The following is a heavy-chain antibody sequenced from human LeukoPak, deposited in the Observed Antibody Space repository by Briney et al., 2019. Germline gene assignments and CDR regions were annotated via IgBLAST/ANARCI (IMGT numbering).Heavy chain of an antibody. Sequence: SETLSLTCAVYGGSFSGYYWSWIRQPPGKGLEWIGEINHSGSTNYNPSLKSRVTISVDTSKNQFSLKLSSVTAADTAVYYCARGNPMDVWGKGTMVTVSS. CDR2: INHSGST. J-gene: IGHJ6*03. V-gene: IGHV4-34*01. CDR3: ARGNPMDV. CDR1: GGSFSGYY.